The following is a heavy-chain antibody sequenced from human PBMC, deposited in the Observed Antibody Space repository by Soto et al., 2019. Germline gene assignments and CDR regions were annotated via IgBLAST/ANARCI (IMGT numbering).Heavy chain of an antibody. D-gene: IGHD1-1*01. CDR2: ISYDGKVA. V-gene: IGHV3-30*18. Sequence: QVQLVESGGGVVQPGRSLRLSCAASGFTFSNYGMHWVRQAPGKGLEWVIVISYDGKVAYYADSVKGRFTISRDNSKNTLYLQMNRLRTEDTAMYYCAKEGLITNWYFDYWGQGTLVTVSS. CDR3: AKEGLITNWYFDY. CDR1: GFTFSNYG. J-gene: IGHJ4*02.